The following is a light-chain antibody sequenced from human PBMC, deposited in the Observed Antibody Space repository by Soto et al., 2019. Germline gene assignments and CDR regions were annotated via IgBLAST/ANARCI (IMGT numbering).Light chain of an antibody. Sequence: IVMTHSPATLSVSPGERATLACRASQSVSSNLAWYQQKPGQAPRLLIYGASNRATGIPDRFSGSGSGTDFTLTISRLEPEDFAVYYCQQYGSSGTFGQGTKVDIK. CDR2: GAS. CDR1: QSVSSN. J-gene: IGKJ1*01. CDR3: QQYGSSGT. V-gene: IGKV3-20*01.